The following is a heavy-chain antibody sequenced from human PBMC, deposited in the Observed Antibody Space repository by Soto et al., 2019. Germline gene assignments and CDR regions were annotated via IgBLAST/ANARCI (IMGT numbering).Heavy chain of an antibody. CDR1: GGTFSSYA. CDR2: MNPNSGNT. V-gene: IGHV1-8*02. Sequence: ASVKVSYKASGGTFSSYAINWVRLATGQGLEWMGWMNPNSGNTAYAQKFQGRVTMTRNTSISTAYMELSSLRSEDTAVYYCARLKQDYAVAWGQGTLVTVSS. D-gene: IGHD3-16*01. J-gene: IGHJ5*02. CDR3: ARLKQDYAVA.